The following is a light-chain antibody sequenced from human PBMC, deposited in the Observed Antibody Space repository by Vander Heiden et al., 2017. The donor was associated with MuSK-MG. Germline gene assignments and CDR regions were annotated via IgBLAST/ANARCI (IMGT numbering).Light chain of an antibody. V-gene: IGKV3-20*01. Sequence: EIVLTQSPGTLSLSPGERATLSCRASQSVSSSYLAWYQQKPVLAPRLLIYGVSSSVTPIPDTLPPSPSVTAFTLTMMILDPEHFTVSYCQEYGASRQSFGGGTRVELK. CDR3: QEYGASRQS. CDR1: QSVSSSY. CDR2: GVS. J-gene: IGKJ4*01.